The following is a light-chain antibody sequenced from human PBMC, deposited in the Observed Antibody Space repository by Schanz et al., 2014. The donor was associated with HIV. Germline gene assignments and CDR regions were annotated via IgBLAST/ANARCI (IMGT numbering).Light chain of an antibody. CDR3: QAWDINTVV. J-gene: IGLJ2*01. CDR1: KLGDKY. CDR2: QDN. Sequence: SSELTQPPSVSVSPGQTASISCSGDKLGDKYACWYQQKPGQSPVLVIYQDNKRPSGIPERFSGSNSGNTATLTISGTQAMDEADYYCQAWDINTVVFGGGTKVTVL. V-gene: IGLV3-1*01.